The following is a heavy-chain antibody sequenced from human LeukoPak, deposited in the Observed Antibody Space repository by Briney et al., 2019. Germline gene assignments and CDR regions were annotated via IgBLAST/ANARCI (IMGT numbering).Heavy chain of an antibody. Sequence: GGSLRLSCAASGFTFSSYSMNWVRQAPGKGLEWVSSISSSSSYIYYADSVKGRFTISRDNAKNSLYLQMNSLRAEDTAVYYCARSTGIAAAGAFDIWGQGTMVTVSS. CDR1: GFTFSSYS. J-gene: IGHJ3*02. CDR2: ISSSSSYI. D-gene: IGHD6-13*01. V-gene: IGHV3-21*01. CDR3: ARSTGIAAAGAFDI.